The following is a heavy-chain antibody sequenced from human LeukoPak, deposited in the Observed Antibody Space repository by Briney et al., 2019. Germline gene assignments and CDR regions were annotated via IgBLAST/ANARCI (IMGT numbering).Heavy chain of an antibody. V-gene: IGHV4-59*01. CDR1: GGSIGSYY. J-gene: IGHJ6*03. CDR3: ARVPIVVVPAAILGYYYYYMDV. Sequence: SETLSLTCTVSGGSIGSYYWSWIRQPPGKGLEWIGYIYYSGSTNYNPSLKSRVTISVDTSKNQFSLKLSSVTAADTAVYYCARVPIVVVPAAILGYYYYYMDVWGKGTTVTVSS. CDR2: IYYSGST. D-gene: IGHD2-2*02.